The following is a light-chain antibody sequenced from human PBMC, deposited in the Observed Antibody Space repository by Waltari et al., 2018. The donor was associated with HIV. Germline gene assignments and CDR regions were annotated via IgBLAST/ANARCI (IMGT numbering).Light chain of an antibody. V-gene: IGKV1-39*01. CDR3: QHSRT. Sequence: DIQMTQSPSSLSASVGDRVTITCRTNQNINNNINWYQHKPGKAPKLLIYAASSLQSGVPSRFGGSGSGTHFTLTISSLQPEDFTNYYCQHSRTFGQGTKVEIK. CDR1: QNINNN. CDR2: AAS. J-gene: IGKJ1*01.